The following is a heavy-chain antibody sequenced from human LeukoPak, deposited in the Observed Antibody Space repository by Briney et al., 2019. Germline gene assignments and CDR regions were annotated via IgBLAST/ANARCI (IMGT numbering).Heavy chain of an antibody. J-gene: IGHJ5*02. CDR1: GYTFITYG. Sequence: GASVKVSCKASGYTFITYGISWVQQAPGQGLEWMGWISAYNGNSNYAQKLQGRVTMTTDTSTSTAYMELRSLRSDDTAVYYCARGGASSSWYSEDNWFDPWGQGTLVTVSS. CDR3: ARGGASSSWYSEDNWFDP. V-gene: IGHV1-18*01. D-gene: IGHD6-13*01. CDR2: ISAYNGNS.